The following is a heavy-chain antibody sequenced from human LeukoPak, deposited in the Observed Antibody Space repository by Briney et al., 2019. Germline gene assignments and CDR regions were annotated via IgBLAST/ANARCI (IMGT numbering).Heavy chain of an antibody. CDR1: GFSFKDYG. V-gene: IGHV3-9*01. CDR3: AKHLTATNTYIFFGLDV. J-gene: IGHJ6*02. D-gene: IGHD1-26*01. CDR2: INRNGGGT. Sequence: PGGSLRLSCAATGFSFKDYGMHWVRQPPGKGLEWVSAINRNGGGTDYADSVKGRFTISRDNAKNSLYLQLSSQRPEDTALYYCAKHLTATNTYIFFGLDVWGQGTSVTVSS.